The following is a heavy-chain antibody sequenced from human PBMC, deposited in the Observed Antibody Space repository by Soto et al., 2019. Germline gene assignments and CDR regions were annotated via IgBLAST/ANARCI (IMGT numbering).Heavy chain of an antibody. D-gene: IGHD3-22*01. J-gene: IGHJ4*02. CDR2: INHSGST. Sequence: PSETLSLTCTVSGGSISSGDYYWSWIRQPPGKGLEWIGEINHSGSTNYNPSLKSRVTISVDTSKNQFSLKLSSVTAADTAVYYCARDYYDSSGRPTIDYWGQGTLVTVSS. CDR1: GGSISSGDYY. CDR3: ARDYYDSSGRPTIDY. V-gene: IGHV4-61*08.